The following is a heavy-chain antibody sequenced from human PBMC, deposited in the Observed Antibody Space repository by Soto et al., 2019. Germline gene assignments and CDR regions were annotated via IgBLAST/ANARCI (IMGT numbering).Heavy chain of an antibody. CDR3: ARSYRRYCSGGSCYSYYYYYMDV. V-gene: IGHV4-59*01. J-gene: IGHJ6*03. D-gene: IGHD2-15*01. Sequence: SETLSLTCTVSVGSISSYYWSCIRQPPGKGLEWIGYIYYSGSTNYNPSLKSRVTISVDTSKNQFSLKLSSVTAADTAVYYCARSYRRYCSGGSCYSYYYYYMDVWGKGTTVTVSS. CDR1: VGSISSYY. CDR2: IYYSGST.